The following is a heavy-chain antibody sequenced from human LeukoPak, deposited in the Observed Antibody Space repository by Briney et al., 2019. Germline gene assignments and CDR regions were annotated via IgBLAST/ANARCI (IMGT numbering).Heavy chain of an antibody. CDR2: IKQDGSEK. Sequence: GGSLRLSCAASGFTFSSYWMSWVRQAPGKGLEWVAKIKQDGSEKYYVDSVKGRFTISRDNTRDSLYLQMNSLRAEDTAVYYCAELGITMIGGVWGKGTTVTISS. D-gene: IGHD3-10*02. CDR1: GFTFSSYW. J-gene: IGHJ6*04. V-gene: IGHV3-7*01. CDR3: AELGITMIGGV.